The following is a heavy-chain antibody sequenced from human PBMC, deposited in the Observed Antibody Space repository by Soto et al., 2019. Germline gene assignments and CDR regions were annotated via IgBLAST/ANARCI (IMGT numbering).Heavy chain of an antibody. D-gene: IGHD1-26*01. V-gene: IGHV6-1*01. J-gene: IGHJ4*01. CDR2: TYYRSKWYY. CDR1: GYIVAGNSAV. Sequence: PSQTLSITCAITGYIVAGNSAVWIWVSRSPSRGLEWLGRTYYRSKWYYEYAVSVRGRITINPDTSKNQYSLQLNSVTPEDTAVYFCARGEQYSGRIFDYWGQGTLVTVSS. CDR3: ARGEQYSGRIFDY.